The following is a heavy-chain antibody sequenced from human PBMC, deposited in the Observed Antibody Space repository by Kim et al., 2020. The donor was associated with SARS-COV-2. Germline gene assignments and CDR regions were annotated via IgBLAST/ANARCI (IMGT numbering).Heavy chain of an antibody. CDR1: GFTFSNAW. V-gene: IGHV3-15*01. CDR2: IKSKTDGGTT. J-gene: IGHJ4*02. Sequence: GGSLRLSCAASGFTFSNAWMSWVRQAPGKGLEWVGRIKSKTDGGTTDYAAPVKGRFTISRDDSKNTLYLQMNSLKTEDTAVYYCTAGPRSYCGGDCYLKGFDYWGQGTLVTVSS. D-gene: IGHD2-21*02. CDR3: TAGPRSYCGGDCYLKGFDY.